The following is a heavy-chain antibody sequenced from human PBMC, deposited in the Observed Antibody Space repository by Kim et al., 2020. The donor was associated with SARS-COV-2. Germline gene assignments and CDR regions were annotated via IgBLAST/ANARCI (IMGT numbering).Heavy chain of an antibody. Sequence: RFTISRDNAKNTLYLQMNSLRAEDTAVYYCAKVTSSSGWYPQYYYYGMDVWGQGTTVTVSS. D-gene: IGHD6-19*01. V-gene: IGHV3-23*01. J-gene: IGHJ6*02. CDR3: AKVTSSSGWYPQYYYYGMDV.